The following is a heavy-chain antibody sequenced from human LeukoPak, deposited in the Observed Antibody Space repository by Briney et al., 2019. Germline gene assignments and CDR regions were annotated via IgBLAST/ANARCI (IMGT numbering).Heavy chain of an antibody. CDR3: AKDGSWGDYQFNFYMDV. CDR2: ISGSGYYT. Sequence: GGSLRLSCEVSGSGFTFGNFAMSWVRQAPGKGLEWVSGISGSGYYTYYADSVKGRFTISRDNSKNTVYIQINSLRAEDTAVYYCAKDGSWGDYQFNFYMDVWGKGTTVTVSS. CDR1: GSGFTFGNFA. V-gene: IGHV3-23*01. D-gene: IGHD2-2*01. J-gene: IGHJ6*03.